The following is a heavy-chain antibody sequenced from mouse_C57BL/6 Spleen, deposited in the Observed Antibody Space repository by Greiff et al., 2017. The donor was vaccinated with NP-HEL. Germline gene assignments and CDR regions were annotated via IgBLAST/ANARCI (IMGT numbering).Heavy chain of an antibody. D-gene: IGHD1-1*01. V-gene: IGHV1-26*01. Sequence: EVQLHQSGPELVKPGASVKISCKASGYTFTDYYMNWVKQSHGKSLEWIGDINPNNGGTSYNQKFKGKATLTVDKSSSTAYMELRSLTSEDSAVYYCAREGANYYGSSSYAMDYWGQGTSVTVSS. CDR3: AREGANYYGSSSYAMDY. CDR1: GYTFTDYY. CDR2: INPNNGGT. J-gene: IGHJ4*01.